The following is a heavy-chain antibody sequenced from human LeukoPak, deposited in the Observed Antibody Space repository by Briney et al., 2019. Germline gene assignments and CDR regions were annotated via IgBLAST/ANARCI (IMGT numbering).Heavy chain of an antibody. V-gene: IGHV3-23*01. J-gene: IGHJ5*02. Sequence: GGSLRLSCAASGFTFSSHGMSWVRQAPGKGLEWVSAISGSGGSTYYADSVKGRFTISRDNSKNTLYLQMNSLRAEDTAVYYCAKDQDRAGGNWFDPWGQGTLVTVSS. CDR2: ISGSGGST. CDR1: GFTFSSHG. CDR3: AKDQDRAGGNWFDP. D-gene: IGHD3-10*01.